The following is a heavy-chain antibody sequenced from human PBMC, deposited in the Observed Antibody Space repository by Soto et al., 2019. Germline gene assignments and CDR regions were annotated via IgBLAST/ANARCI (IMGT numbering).Heavy chain of an antibody. CDR3: ARTYCSGDYFMTVEY. Sequence: QVQLLQSGAEVKKPGASVKVSCKASGYMFNTYGIIWVRQAPGPGLVWMGWISVYNGNIDYAQKFEGRVTMTTDTSTSTAYMALKSLTSDDTAVYYCARTYCSGDYFMTVEYWGQGTPVSVS. D-gene: IGHD3-10*01. CDR2: ISVYNGNI. CDR1: GYMFNTYG. J-gene: IGHJ4*02. V-gene: IGHV1-18*01.